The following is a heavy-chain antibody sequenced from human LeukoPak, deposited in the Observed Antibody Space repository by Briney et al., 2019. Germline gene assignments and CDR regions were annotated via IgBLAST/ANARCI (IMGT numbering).Heavy chain of an antibody. Sequence: PSETLSLTCTVSGGSISSSSYYWGWIRQPPVKGLEWIGSIYYSGSTYYNPSLKSRVTISVDTSKNQFSLKLSSVTAADTAVYYCARHAGILNWATRYYYYYMDVWGKGTTVTVSS. CDR3: ARHAGILNWATRYYYYYMDV. V-gene: IGHV4-39*01. CDR2: IYYSGST. CDR1: GGSISSSSYY. J-gene: IGHJ6*03. D-gene: IGHD7-27*01.